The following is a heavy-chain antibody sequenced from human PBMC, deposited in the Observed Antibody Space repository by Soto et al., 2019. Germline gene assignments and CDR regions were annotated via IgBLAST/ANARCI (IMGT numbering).Heavy chain of an antibody. D-gene: IGHD5-18*01. J-gene: IGHJ4*02. Sequence: GGSLRLSCAASGFTFSSYAMSWVRQAPGRGLEWVSVISGSGDSTHYADSVKGRFTISRDNSKNTLYLQMNNLRAEDTAVYYCAKKAEEWVNTSMGTFDYWGQGTLVTVSS. V-gene: IGHV3-23*01. CDR2: ISGSGDST. CDR1: GFTFSSYA. CDR3: AKKAEEWVNTSMGTFDY.